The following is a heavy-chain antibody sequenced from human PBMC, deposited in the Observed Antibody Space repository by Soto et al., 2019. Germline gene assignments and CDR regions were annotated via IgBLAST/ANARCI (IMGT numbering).Heavy chain of an antibody. CDR2: ISGSAAIT. Sequence: GGSLRLSCAASGLIFSGYAMNWVRQAPGKGLEWVSGISGSAAITYYADSVKDRFTISRDNSKNTLYLQMNSLRVEDTAVYYCAKDMGDWGEYCRGGQCPPRVFDYWGQGTLVTVSS. D-gene: IGHD2-15*01. V-gene: IGHV3-23*01. CDR3: AKDMGDWGEYCRGGQCPPRVFDY. J-gene: IGHJ4*02. CDR1: GLIFSGYA.